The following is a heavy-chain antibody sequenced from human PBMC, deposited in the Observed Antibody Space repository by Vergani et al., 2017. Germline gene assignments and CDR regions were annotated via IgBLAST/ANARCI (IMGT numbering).Heavy chain of an antibody. V-gene: IGHV1-2*02. CDR1: GYSFTAFH. D-gene: IGHD3-3*01. Sequence: QVQLVQSGTEMKKSGASVRVYCTTSGYSFTAFHIHWVRQAPGQGLQLLGWINPYSGAPAYGQEFQGRVTMTWDTSISTAYLNFNRVTSADTAMYFCARDFRVDVTAEFEYWGQGTLVIASS. CDR3: ARDFRVDVTAEFEY. CDR2: INPYSGAP. J-gene: IGHJ4*02.